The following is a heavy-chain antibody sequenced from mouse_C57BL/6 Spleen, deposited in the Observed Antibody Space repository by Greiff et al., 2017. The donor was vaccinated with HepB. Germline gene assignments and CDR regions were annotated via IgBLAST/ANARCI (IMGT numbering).Heavy chain of an antibody. D-gene: IGHD1-1*01. CDR3: ARDTTVVATDYYAMDY. V-gene: IGHV1-82*01. Sequence: VKLVESGPELVKPGASVKISCKASGYAFSSSWMNWVKQRPGKGLEWIGRIYPGDGDTNYNGKFKGKATLTADKSSSTAYMQLSSLTSEDSAVYFCARDTTVVATDYYAMDYWGQGTSVTVSS. CDR2: IYPGDGDT. J-gene: IGHJ4*01. CDR1: GYAFSSSW.